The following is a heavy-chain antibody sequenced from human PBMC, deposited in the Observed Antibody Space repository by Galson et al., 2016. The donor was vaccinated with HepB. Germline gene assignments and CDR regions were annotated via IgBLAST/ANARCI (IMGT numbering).Heavy chain of an antibody. CDR3: AKDHTGSTVGWSDGMDV. CDR1: GFSFSTFA. CDR2: ITGTGGGT. D-gene: IGHD4-23*01. Sequence: SLRLSCAASGFSFSTFAMSWVRQAPGKGLEWISGITGTGGGTYYADSVKGRFTISRDTSKNTLFLQLSSLRVEDTAVYYCAKDHTGSTVGWSDGMDVWGRGTRVTVS. V-gene: IGHV3-23*01. J-gene: IGHJ6*02.